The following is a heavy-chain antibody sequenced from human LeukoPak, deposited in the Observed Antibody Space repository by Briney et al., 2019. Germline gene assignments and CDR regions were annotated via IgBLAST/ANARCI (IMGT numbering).Heavy chain of an antibody. J-gene: IGHJ4*02. Sequence: PGGSLRLSCAASGFTFSSYGMHWVRQAPGKGLEWVAVISYDGSNKYYADSVKGRFTISRDNSKNTLYLQMNSLRAEDTAVYYCAFRPVDTAMVYFDYWGQGTLVTVSS. CDR1: GFTFSSYG. CDR2: ISYDGSNK. V-gene: IGHV3-30*03. D-gene: IGHD5-18*01. CDR3: AFRPVDTAMVYFDY.